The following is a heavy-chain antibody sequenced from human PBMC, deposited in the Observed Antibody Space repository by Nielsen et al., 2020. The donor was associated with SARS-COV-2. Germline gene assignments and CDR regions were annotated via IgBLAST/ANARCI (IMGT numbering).Heavy chain of an antibody. J-gene: IGHJ6*02. D-gene: IGHD7-27*01. V-gene: IGHV3-66*01. CDR2: IYTDGST. CDR3: ARDNWGRMDV. Sequence: GESLKISCAASGFTISSSFMSWVRQAAGKGLDWVSVIYTDGSTSYADSVKGRFTVSRDNSKNTLYLQMNSLRAEDTAMYYCARDNWGRMDVWGQGTTVTVSS. CDR1: GFTISSSF.